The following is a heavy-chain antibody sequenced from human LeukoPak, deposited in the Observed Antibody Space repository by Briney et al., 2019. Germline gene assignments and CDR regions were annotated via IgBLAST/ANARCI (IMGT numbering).Heavy chain of an antibody. CDR2: INPGSGAT. Sequence: ASVKLSLSGAGYTFAGFYMDWGRQAPGQGLEWMGWINPGSGATNSAPSSQGRVTLTRDTSINAVYMELMRLRSDDTAVYYCATAAVHGGYDFDLWGQGTLVSVSS. V-gene: IGHV1-2*02. CDR3: ATAAVHGGYDFDL. D-gene: IGHD5-12*01. CDR1: GYTFAGFY. J-gene: IGHJ4*02.